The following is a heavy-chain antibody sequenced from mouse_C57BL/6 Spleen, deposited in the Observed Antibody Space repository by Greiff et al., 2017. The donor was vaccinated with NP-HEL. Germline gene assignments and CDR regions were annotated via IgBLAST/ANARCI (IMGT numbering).Heavy chain of an antibody. CDR3: ARRALDGYYFDY. D-gene: IGHD2-3*01. CDR2: IAPNSGGT. J-gene: IGHJ2*01. Sequence: QVHVKQPGAELVKPGASVKLSCKASGYTFTSYWMHWVKQRPGRGLEWIGRIAPNSGGTKYNEKFKSKATLTVDKPSSTAYMQLSSLTSEDSAVYYCARRALDGYYFDYWGQGTTLTVSS. CDR1: GYTFTSYW. V-gene: IGHV1-72*01.